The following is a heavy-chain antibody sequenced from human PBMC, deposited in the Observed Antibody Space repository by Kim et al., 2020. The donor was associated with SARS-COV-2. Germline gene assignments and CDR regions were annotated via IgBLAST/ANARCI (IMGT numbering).Heavy chain of an antibody. D-gene: IGHD2-2*01. J-gene: IGHJ4*02. CDR3: ARAQIVVVPAAPPDY. Sequence: ADSGKGRFTSSRDNAKNSRYMQMNSLRAEDTAVYYCARAQIVVVPAAPPDYWGQGTLVTVSS. V-gene: IGHV3-21*01.